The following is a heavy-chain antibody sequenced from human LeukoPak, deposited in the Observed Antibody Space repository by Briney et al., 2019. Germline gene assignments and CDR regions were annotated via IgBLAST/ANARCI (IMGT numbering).Heavy chain of an antibody. V-gene: IGHV3-74*01. J-gene: IGHJ4*02. CDR1: GFTFSSYW. Sequence: GGSLRLSCAASGFTFSSYWMHWVRQAPGKGLVWVSRINSDGSSTTHADSVKGRFTISRDNAKNTLYLQMNSLRVEDTAVYYCARVARSGMRSRPFDYWGQGTLVTVSS. CDR3: ARVARSGMRSRPFDY. D-gene: IGHD3-10*01. CDR2: INSDGSST.